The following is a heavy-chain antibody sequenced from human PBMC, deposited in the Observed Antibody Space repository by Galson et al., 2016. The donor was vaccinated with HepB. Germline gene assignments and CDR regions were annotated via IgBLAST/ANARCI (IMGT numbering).Heavy chain of an antibody. V-gene: IGHV3-23*01. CDR2: ISSSGGST. CDR1: GFTFSSYT. CDR3: AKDPRPRGGGLLSDYFDY. J-gene: IGHJ4*02. Sequence: SLRLSCAASGFTFSSYTMSWVRQAPGKGLDWVSVISSSGGSTHYADSVKGRFTISRDNSKNTLYRQMNSLRAEDTAVYYCAKDPRPRGGGLLSDYFDYWGQGTLVTVSS. D-gene: IGHD2-15*01.